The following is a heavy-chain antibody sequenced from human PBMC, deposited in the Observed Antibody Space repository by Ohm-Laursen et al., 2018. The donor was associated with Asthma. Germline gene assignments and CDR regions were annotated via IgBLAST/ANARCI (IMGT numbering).Heavy chain of an antibody. Sequence: SLRLSCAASGFTFRSYAMHWVRQAPGKGLEWVAVISYDGSNKYYADSVKGRFTISRDNSKNTLYLQMNSLRAEDTAVHYCAKDDSYGSNLGYWGQGTLVTVSS. D-gene: IGHD5-18*01. CDR1: GFTFRSYA. J-gene: IGHJ4*02. CDR2: ISYDGSNK. V-gene: IGHV3-30*04. CDR3: AKDDSYGSNLGY.